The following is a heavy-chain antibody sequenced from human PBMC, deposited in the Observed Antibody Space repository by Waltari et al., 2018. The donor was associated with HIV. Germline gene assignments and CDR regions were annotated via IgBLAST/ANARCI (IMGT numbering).Heavy chain of an antibody. V-gene: IGHV3-30*10. CDR3: AKSVNSAWHDFVG. J-gene: IGHJ4*02. Sequence: VQLVESGGVVVQPGRSLRLSCGSSGFFLPNLSMHWVRQAPGKGFEWVAVISYDGTNKYYTDSVKGRFTISRDNSKNTLSLQMNSLRPEDTAIYYCAKSVNSAWHDFVGWGQGTLVIVSS. D-gene: IGHD6-19*01. CDR2: ISYDGTNK. CDR1: GFFLPNLS.